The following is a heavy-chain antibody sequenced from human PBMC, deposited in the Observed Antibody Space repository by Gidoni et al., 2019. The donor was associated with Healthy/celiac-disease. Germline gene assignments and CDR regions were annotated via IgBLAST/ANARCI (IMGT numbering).Heavy chain of an antibody. Sequence: EVQLLASGGGLVQPGGSLRLSCAASGFTFSSYWMSWVRQAPGKGLEWVANIKQDGSEKYYVDSVKGRFTISRDNAKNSLYLQMNSLRAEDTAVYYCAREEYRIVVVAPFDYWGQGTLVTVSS. CDR2: IKQDGSEK. D-gene: IGHD3-22*01. CDR3: AREEYRIVVVAPFDY. V-gene: IGHV3-7*03. J-gene: IGHJ4*02. CDR1: GFTFSSYW.